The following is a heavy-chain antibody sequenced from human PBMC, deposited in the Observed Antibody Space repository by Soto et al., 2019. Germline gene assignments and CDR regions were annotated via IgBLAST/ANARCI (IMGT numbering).Heavy chain of an antibody. CDR3: ARVSVGYCTNGVCYSGWFDP. CDR1: GGSISSYY. J-gene: IGHJ5*02. V-gene: IGHV4-59*01. D-gene: IGHD2-8*01. Sequence: SETLSLTCTVSGGSISSYYWSWIRQPPGKGLEWIGYIYYSGSTNYNPSLKSRVTISVDTSKNQFSLKLSSVTAADTAVYYCARVSVGYCTNGVCYSGWFDPWGQGTLVTAPQ. CDR2: IYYSGST.